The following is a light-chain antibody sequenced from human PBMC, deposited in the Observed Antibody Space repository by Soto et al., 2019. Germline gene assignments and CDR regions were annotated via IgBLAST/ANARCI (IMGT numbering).Light chain of an antibody. J-gene: IGKJ1*01. CDR1: QSVSSN. Sequence: EIVMTQSPATLSVSPGERATLSCRASQSVSSNLAWYQQKPGQAPRLLIYDASNRATGIPARFSGSGSGTDFTLTISRLGPEDFAVYYCQQYGSSPRTFGQGTKVDIK. CDR2: DAS. V-gene: IGKV3-20*01. CDR3: QQYGSSPRT.